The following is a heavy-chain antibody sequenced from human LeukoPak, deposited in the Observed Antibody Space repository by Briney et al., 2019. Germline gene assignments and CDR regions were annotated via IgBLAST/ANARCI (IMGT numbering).Heavy chain of an antibody. V-gene: IGHV4-61*08. Sequence: SETLSLTCTVSGGSISSGGYYWSWIRQPPGKGLEWIGDTYTSGSTNYNPSLKSRVTISVDTSKNQFSLKLSSVTAADTAVYYCARHNPPYVNNYYFFDYWGQGTLVTVSS. J-gene: IGHJ4*02. D-gene: IGHD1-14*01. CDR3: ARHNPPYVNNYYFFDY. CDR2: TYTSGST. CDR1: GGSISSGGYY.